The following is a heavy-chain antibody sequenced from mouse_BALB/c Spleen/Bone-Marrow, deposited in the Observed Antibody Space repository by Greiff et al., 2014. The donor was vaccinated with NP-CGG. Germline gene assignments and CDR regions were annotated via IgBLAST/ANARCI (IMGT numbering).Heavy chain of an antibody. CDR1: GFNIKDTY. CDR3: APYYYGSSQFAY. Sequence: EVQRVESGAELVKPGASVKLSCTASGFNIKDTYMHWVKQRPEQGLEWIGRIDPANGNTKYDPKFQGKATITADTSSDTAYLQLSSLTSEDTAVYYCAPYYYGSSQFAYWGQGTLVTASA. CDR2: IDPANGNT. J-gene: IGHJ3*01. D-gene: IGHD1-1*01. V-gene: IGHV14-3*02.